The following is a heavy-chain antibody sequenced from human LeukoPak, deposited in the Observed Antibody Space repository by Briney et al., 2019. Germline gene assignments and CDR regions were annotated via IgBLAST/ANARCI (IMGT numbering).Heavy chain of an antibody. CDR2: ILKDATTT. Sequence: GGSLRLSCAASGFTFSNAWMNWVRQAPGKGPEWAAVILKDATTTFYADSVRGRFTISRDNSKNTLYLQMNSLTAEDTAVYYCAKDTDLARWVDYWGQGTLVTVSS. D-gene: IGHD1-26*01. V-gene: IGHV3-30*18. CDR3: AKDTDLARWVDY. J-gene: IGHJ4*02. CDR1: GFTFSNAW.